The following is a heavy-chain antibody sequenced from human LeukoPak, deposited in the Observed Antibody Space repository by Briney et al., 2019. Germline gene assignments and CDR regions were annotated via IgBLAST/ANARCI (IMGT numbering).Heavy chain of an antibody. V-gene: IGHV4-39*07. CDR2: IYYSGST. D-gene: IGHD6-6*01. Sequence: SETLSLTCTVSGGSISSSSYYWGWIRQPPGKGLEWIGSIYYSGSTYYNPSLKSRVTISVDTSKNQFSLKLSSVTAADTAVYYCASIVARYNWFDPWGQGTLVTVSS. CDR1: GGSISSSSYY. J-gene: IGHJ5*02. CDR3: ASIVARYNWFDP.